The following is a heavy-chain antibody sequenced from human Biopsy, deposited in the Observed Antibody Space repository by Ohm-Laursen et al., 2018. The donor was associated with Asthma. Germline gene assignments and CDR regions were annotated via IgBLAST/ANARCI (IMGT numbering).Heavy chain of an antibody. D-gene: IGHD3-22*01. J-gene: IGHJ4*02. CDR1: GYTVTRYA. CDR2: INTNTGNP. V-gene: IGHV7-4-1*02. CDR3: ARMISYYHEMRAPFFDY. Sequence: ASVKVCKASGYTVTRYAINWVRQAPGQGLEWMGWINTNTGNPTYAQGFTGRFVFSLDTSVNTAHLQISSLKAEDTAVYYCARMISYYHEMRAPFFDYWGQGTLVTVSS.